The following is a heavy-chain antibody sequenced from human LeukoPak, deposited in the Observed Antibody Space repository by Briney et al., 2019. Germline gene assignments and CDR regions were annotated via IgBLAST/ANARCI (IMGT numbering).Heavy chain of an antibody. CDR2: IDPSDSYT. Sequence: GESLRISCKGSGYSFTSYWITWVRQMPGKGLEWMGKIDPSDSYTNYSPSLQGHVTISADKSISTAYLQWSSLKASDTAMYYCARIPLDSSGYYYAGDGFDIWGQGTMVTVS. D-gene: IGHD3-22*01. J-gene: IGHJ3*02. V-gene: IGHV5-10-1*01. CDR1: GYSFTSYW. CDR3: ARIPLDSSGYYYAGDGFDI.